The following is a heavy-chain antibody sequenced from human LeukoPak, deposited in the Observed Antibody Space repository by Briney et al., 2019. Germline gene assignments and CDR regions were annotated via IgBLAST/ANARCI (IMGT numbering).Heavy chain of an antibody. D-gene: IGHD2-2*01. CDR3: ARVGCGTSCSYFDY. Sequence: VASVKVSCKASGGTFSSYAISWVRQAPGQGLEWMGWISAYNGNTNYAQKLQGRVTMTTDTSTSTAYMELRSLRSDDTAVYYCARVGCGTSCSYFDYWGQGTLVTVSS. CDR2: ISAYNGNT. J-gene: IGHJ4*02. V-gene: IGHV1-18*01. CDR1: GGTFSSYA.